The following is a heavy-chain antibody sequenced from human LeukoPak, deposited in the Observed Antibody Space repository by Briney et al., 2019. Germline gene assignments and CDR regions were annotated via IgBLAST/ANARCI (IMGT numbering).Heavy chain of an antibody. CDR3: ARDSSDFWSYYYDY. V-gene: IGHV3-7*01. Sequence: PGGSLRLSCAASGFTFSNYWMTWVRQAPGKGLEWVANIKQDGSEKYYVDSVTGRFTISRDNAKNSLFLQMNSLRAEDTAVYYCARDSSDFWSYYYDYWGQETLVTVSS. CDR2: IKQDGSEK. D-gene: IGHD3-3*01. CDR1: GFTFSNYW. J-gene: IGHJ4*02.